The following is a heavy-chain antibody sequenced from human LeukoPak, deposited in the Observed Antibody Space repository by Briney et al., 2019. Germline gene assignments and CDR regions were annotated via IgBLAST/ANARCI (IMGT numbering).Heavy chain of an antibody. Sequence: PGGSLRLSCAASGFTFTTFTMNWVRQAPGKGLEWVSSISTSNTFIYYADSVKGRFTISRDNAKNSLYLQMNSLRAEDTALYYCASFRRAITFGGVQGYWGQGTLVTVSS. J-gene: IGHJ4*02. CDR2: ISTSNTFI. V-gene: IGHV3-21*04. CDR1: GFTFTTFT. CDR3: ASFRRAITFGGVQGY. D-gene: IGHD3-16*01.